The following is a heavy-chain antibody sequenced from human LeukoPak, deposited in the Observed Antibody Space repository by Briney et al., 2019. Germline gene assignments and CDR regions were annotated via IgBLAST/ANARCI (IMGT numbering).Heavy chain of an antibody. CDR3: ARRTYGSGTENSFDP. CDR2: IYHSGST. Sequence: PSETLSLTCTVSGYSISSGYYWGWIRQPPGKGLEWIANIYHSGSTQYNPSLKSRLTLSVDTSKNQFSLRLSSVTAADTAVYYCARRTYGSGTENSFDPWGQGTLVTVSS. V-gene: IGHV4-38-2*02. CDR1: GYSISSGYY. J-gene: IGHJ5*02. D-gene: IGHD3-10*01.